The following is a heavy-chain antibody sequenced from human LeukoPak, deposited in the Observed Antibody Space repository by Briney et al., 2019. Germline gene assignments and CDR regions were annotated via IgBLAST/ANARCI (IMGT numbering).Heavy chain of an antibody. CDR2: ISSSSSYI. V-gene: IGHV3-21*01. CDR3: ARDRGRRVDY. CDR1: GSTFSSYA. J-gene: IGHJ4*02. Sequence: GGSLRISCAASGSTFSSYAMNWVRQAPGKGLEWVSSISSSSSYIYYADSVKGRFTISGDNSKNTLYLQMNSLRAEDTAVYYCARDRGRRVDYWGQGTLVTVSS. D-gene: IGHD6-25*01.